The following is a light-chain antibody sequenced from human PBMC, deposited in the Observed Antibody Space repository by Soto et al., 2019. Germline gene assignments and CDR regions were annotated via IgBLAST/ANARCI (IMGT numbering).Light chain of an antibody. Sequence: NFMLTQPHSVSESPGKTVTISCTRSSGSIANNYVQWFQLRPGSAPKTVIYEDKERPSGVPDRFSGSIDRSSNSASLTISGLESDDEADYYCHSYDVSNPWVFGGGTKLTVL. V-gene: IGLV6-57*04. CDR2: EDK. CDR1: SGSIANNY. CDR3: HSYDVSNPWV. J-gene: IGLJ3*02.